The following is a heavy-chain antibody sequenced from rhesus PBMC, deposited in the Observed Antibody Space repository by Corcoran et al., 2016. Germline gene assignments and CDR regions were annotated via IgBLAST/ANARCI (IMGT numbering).Heavy chain of an antibody. CDR3: ARGPRGPAFDF. J-gene: IGHJ3*01. CDR1: GGPIRVSYY. V-gene: IGHV4S7*01. CDR2: IHGSGGST. Sequence: QVQLQESGPGLVKPSTTLSLTCAVSGGPIRVSYYWSWIRQPPGKGLEWIGYIHGSGGSTYYNPSLKSRVPISTTTSKTQFSLKLSSVTAADTAVYYCARGPRGPAFDFWGQGLRVTVSS.